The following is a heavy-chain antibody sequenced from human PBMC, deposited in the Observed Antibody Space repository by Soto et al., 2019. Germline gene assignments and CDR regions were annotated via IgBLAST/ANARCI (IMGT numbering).Heavy chain of an antibody. CDR2: IYYSGST. J-gene: IGHJ4*02. Sequence: SETLSLTCTVSGGSISSYYWSWIRQPPGKGLEWIGYIYYSGSTNYNPSLKSRVTISVDKSKSQFSLRLNSVTAADSAVYFCARLEGLATISYYFGFWGQGALVTVSS. V-gene: IGHV4-59*08. CDR3: ARLEGLATISYYFGF. D-gene: IGHD3-9*01. CDR1: GGSISSYY.